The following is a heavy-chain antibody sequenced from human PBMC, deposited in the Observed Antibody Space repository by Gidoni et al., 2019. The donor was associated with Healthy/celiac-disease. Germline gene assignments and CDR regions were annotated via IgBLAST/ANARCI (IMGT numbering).Heavy chain of an antibody. Sequence: EVQLVESGGVVVQPGGSLRPSCGASGFPFADFPLDWGLQAPGKGLVWVSLISWEGGSTYYADSVKGRFTISRDNSKNSLYLQMNSLRTEDTALYYCAKDILIRGYSYGPPGDYWGQGTLVTVSS. CDR2: ISWEGGST. J-gene: IGHJ4*02. CDR3: AKDILIRGYSYGPPGDY. CDR1: GFPFADFP. V-gene: IGHV3-43*01. D-gene: IGHD5-18*01.